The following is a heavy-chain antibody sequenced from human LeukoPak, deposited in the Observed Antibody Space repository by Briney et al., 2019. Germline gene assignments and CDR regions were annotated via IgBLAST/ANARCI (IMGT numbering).Heavy chain of an antibody. CDR2: IKSKTDGGTT. CDR3: TPYSWFDP. CDR1: GFTSSNVW. J-gene: IGHJ5*02. D-gene: IGHD3-16*01. V-gene: IGHV3-15*01. Sequence: GGSLGLSCAASGFTSSNVWMSWVRQAPGKGLEWVGRIKSKTDGGTTDYAALVKGRFTISRDDSKNTLYLQMNSLKTEDTAVYYCTPYSWFDPWGQGTLVTVSS.